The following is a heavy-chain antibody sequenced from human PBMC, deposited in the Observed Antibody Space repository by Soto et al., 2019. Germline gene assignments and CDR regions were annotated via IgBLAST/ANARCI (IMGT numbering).Heavy chain of an antibody. D-gene: IGHD6-13*01. CDR1: GYTFTGYY. J-gene: IGHJ5*02. Sequence: QVQLVQSGAEVKKPGASVKVSCKASGYTFTGYYMHWVRQAPGQGLEWMGWINPNSGGTNYAQKFQGRVTMTRDTSISTAYMELGRLRSDDTAVYYCARGAIAAAGTENWFDPWGQGTLVTVSS. V-gene: IGHV1-2*02. CDR3: ARGAIAAAGTENWFDP. CDR2: INPNSGGT.